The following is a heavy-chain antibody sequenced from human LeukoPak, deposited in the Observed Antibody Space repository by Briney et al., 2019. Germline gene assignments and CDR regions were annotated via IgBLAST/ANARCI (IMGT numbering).Heavy chain of an antibody. CDR3: ARGCSTTSCYYWYFDL. Sequence: GGSLRLSCAASGFTFSSFEMNWDRQAPGKGLEWVSYISSGGNTIFYADSVKGRFTISTDNAKNSLYLQMNSLRAEDTALYYCARGCSTTSCYYWYFDLWGRGTLVTVSS. CDR1: GFTFSSFE. J-gene: IGHJ2*01. V-gene: IGHV3-48*03. D-gene: IGHD2-2*01. CDR2: ISSGGNTI.